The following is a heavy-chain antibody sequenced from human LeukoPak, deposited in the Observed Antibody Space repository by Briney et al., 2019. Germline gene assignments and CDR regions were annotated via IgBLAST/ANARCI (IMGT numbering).Heavy chain of an antibody. D-gene: IGHD1-1*01. V-gene: IGHV3-74*01. CDR3: ISDHTGHDDY. J-gene: IGHJ4*02. CDR1: GFTFSSYW. CDR2: INGDGSST. Sequence: GGSLRLSCAASGFTFSSYWMHWVRQAPGKGLVWVSRINGDGSSTSYADSVKGRFTISRDNAKNTLSLQMNSLRADDTAVYYCISDHTGHDDYWGQGTLATVSS.